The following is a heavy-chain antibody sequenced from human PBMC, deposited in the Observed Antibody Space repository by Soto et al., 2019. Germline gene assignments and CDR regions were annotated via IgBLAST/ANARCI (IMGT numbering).Heavy chain of an antibody. CDR3: ARVALSGGGWLDP. Sequence: QVQLVQSGAEVKKPGASVNVSCKASGYTFTSYYMHWVRQAPGQGLEWMGIINPSGGSTTYAQKFQGRVTVTRDTSTSTVYMELSNLRSDDTAIYYCARVALSGGGWLDPWGQGTLVTVSS. J-gene: IGHJ5*02. CDR2: INPSGGST. CDR1: GYTFTSYY. V-gene: IGHV1-46*01. D-gene: IGHD1-26*01.